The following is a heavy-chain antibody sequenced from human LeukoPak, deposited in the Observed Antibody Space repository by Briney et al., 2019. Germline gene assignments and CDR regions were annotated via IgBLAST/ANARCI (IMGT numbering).Heavy chain of an antibody. CDR1: GFASDDYG. CDR3: ARGFDGNFDY. J-gene: IGHJ4*02. Sequence: GGSLRLSCAASGFASDDYGMSWVRQAPGKGLEWVSGINWNGGNTDYADSVKGRFTISRDNAKNSLYLQMNSLRAEDTALYYCARGFDGNFDYWGQGTLVTVSP. D-gene: IGHD3-9*01. CDR2: INWNGGNT. V-gene: IGHV3-20*04.